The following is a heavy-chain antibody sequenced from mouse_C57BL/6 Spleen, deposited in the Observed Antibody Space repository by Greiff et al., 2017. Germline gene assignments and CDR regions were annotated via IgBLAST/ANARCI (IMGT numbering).Heavy chain of an antibody. Sequence: VQLQQSGAELVRPGASVKLSCTASGFNIKDDYMHWVKQRPEQGLEWIGWIDPENGDTEYASKFQGKATITADTSSNTAYLQLSSLTSEDTAVYYCTPDSSGYDYYAMDYWGQGTSVTVSS. J-gene: IGHJ4*01. D-gene: IGHD3-2*02. CDR2: IDPENGDT. CDR3: TPDSSGYDYYAMDY. V-gene: IGHV14-4*01. CDR1: GFNIKDDY.